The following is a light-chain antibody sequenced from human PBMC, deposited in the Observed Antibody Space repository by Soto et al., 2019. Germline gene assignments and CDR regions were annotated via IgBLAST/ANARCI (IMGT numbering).Light chain of an antibody. V-gene: IGKV3-20*01. CDR3: HQFGYSPRT. J-gene: IGKJ1*01. Sequence: EIVLTQSPGTLSLSPGGTATLSCRASQTVNSDYLAWFQQRPGQAPRLLIFATSRRATDIPDRFSGSGSGTDFTLAIRRLEPEDFAVYYCHQFGYSPRTFGQGTKVDIK. CDR2: ATS. CDR1: QTVNSDY.